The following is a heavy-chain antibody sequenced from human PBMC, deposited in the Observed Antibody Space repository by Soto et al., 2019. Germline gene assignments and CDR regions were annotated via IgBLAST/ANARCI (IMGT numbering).Heavy chain of an antibody. V-gene: IGHV3-74*01. D-gene: IGHD3-10*01. Sequence: EVQLVESGGGLVQPGGSLRLSCADSGFAFSSYWMNWVRQVPGKGLVWVSSIKTDGSITTYADSVKGRFTNSRDNAKNTLYLQMNSLRVEDTAVYYCARDLLGFRAFDIWGQGTMVTVSS. CDR3: ARDLLGFRAFDI. CDR1: GFAFSSYW. J-gene: IGHJ3*02. CDR2: IKTDGSIT.